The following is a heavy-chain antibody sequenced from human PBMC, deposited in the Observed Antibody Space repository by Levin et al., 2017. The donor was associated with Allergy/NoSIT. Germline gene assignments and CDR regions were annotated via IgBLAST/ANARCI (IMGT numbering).Heavy chain of an antibody. CDR3: ARVSHLNNWFDP. V-gene: IGHV1-69*13. J-gene: IGHJ5*02. Sequence: GASVKVSCKASGGTFSSYAISWVRQAPGQGLEWMGGIIPIFGTANYAQKFQGRVTITADESTSTAYMELSSLRSEDTAVYYCARVSHLNNWFDPWGQGTLVTVSS. CDR2: IIPIFGTA. D-gene: IGHD3-22*01. CDR1: GGTFSSYA.